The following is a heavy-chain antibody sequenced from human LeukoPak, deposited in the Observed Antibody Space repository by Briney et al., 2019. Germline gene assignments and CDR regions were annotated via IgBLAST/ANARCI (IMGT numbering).Heavy chain of an antibody. CDR1: GVSFNSYV. CDR2: ISGSGANT. V-gene: IGHV3-23*01. J-gene: IGHJ4*02. CDR3: AKDRSSGWDNYFDY. Sequence: GGSLRLSCAASGVSFNSYVMTWVRQAPGKGLEWVSGISGSGANTYYADSVKGRFTISRDNSKNTLYLQMNSLRAEDTAVYYCAKDRSSGWDNYFDYWGQGTLVIVSS. D-gene: IGHD6-19*01.